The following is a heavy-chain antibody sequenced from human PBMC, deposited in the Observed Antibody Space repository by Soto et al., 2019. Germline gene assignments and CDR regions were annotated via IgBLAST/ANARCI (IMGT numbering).Heavy chain of an antibody. V-gene: IGHV1-69*01. Sequence: QVQLVQSGAEVKKPGSSVKVSCKASGGTFSSYAISWVRQAPGQGLEWMGGIIPIFGTANYEQKFQGRVTITADESTSTAYMELSSLRSEDTAVYYCARIPVQWELLPYFDYWGQGTLVTVCS. CDR2: IIPIFGTA. D-gene: IGHD1-26*01. CDR3: ARIPVQWELLPYFDY. CDR1: GGTFSSYA. J-gene: IGHJ4*02.